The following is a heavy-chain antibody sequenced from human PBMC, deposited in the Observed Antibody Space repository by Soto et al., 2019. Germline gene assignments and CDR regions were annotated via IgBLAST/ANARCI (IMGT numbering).Heavy chain of an antibody. CDR1: GFSLTTSGVG. J-gene: IGHJ4*02. V-gene: IGHV2-5*02. Sequence: QITLNESGPTPVNPRQTLTLTCTFSGFSLTTSGVGVGWIRQSPGKAPEWLALTYWDDDKRYSPSLKSRLTITKDTSKNQVVLTMADLDPADTATYYCAHRVLRTVFGLVTTTAIYFDFWGQGTPVAVSS. D-gene: IGHD3-3*01. CDR3: AHRVLRTVFGLVTTTAIYFDF. CDR2: TYWDDDK.